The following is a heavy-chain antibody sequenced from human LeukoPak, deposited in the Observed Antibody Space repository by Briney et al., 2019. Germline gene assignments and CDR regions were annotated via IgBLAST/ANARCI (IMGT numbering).Heavy chain of an antibody. V-gene: IGHV4-34*01. CDR1: GGSFSGYY. D-gene: IGHD5-18*01. J-gene: IGHJ4*02. CDR3: ASRRRGYSYGYLVY. Sequence: SSETLSLTCAVYGGSFSGYYCSWIRQPPGKGLEWIGEINHSGSTNYNPSLKSRVTISVDTSKNQFSLKLSSVTAADTAVYYCASRRRGYSYGYLVYWGQGTLVTVSS. CDR2: INHSGST.